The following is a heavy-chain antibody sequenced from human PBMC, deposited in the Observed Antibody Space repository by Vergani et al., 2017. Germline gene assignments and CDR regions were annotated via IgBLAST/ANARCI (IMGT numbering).Heavy chain of an antibody. V-gene: IGHV4-38-2*01. CDR3: ARHNLWGDSQTGIDF. CDR2: IFHSGTT. D-gene: IGHD2-21*02. Sequence: QVQLQESGPGLVKPSETLSLTCAVSGYSISSGSYWAWIRQPPGKGLEWIGSIFHSGTTHYNPSIESLVTISVDSSRNQFSLGLGSVTAADTAVYYCARHNLWGDSQTGIDFWGLGTLVIVSS. CDR1: GYSISSGSY. J-gene: IGHJ4*02.